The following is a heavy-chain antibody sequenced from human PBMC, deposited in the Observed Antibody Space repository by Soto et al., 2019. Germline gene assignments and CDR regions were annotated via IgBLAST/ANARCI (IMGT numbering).Heavy chain of an antibody. V-gene: IGHV3-11*01. CDR1: GFTFSDYY. J-gene: IGHJ4*02. D-gene: IGHD2-15*01. CDR3: ARRPNEYCSGGSCYSAYYFDY. CDR2: ISSSGSTI. Sequence: GGSLRLSCAASGFTFSDYYMSWIRQAPGKGLEWVSYISSSGSTIYYADSVKGRFTISRDNAKNSLYLQMNSLRAEDTAVYYCARRPNEYCSGGSCYSAYYFDYWGQGTLVTVSS.